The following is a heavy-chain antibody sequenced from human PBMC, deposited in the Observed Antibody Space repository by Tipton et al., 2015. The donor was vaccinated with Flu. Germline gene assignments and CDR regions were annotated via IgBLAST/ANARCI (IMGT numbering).Heavy chain of an antibody. CDR3: ARDLTTIFGGAFDN. J-gene: IGHJ4*02. CDR2: FYHSGST. V-gene: IGHV4-38-2*02. CDR1: GHSISNGYY. Sequence: TLSLTCTVSGHSISNGYYWGWIRQSPGKGLEWIASFYHSGSTSFNPSLRSRVTVSVDTSKNQFSLKLNSVTAADTAVYYCARDLTTIFGGAFDNWGPGTLFTVSS. D-gene: IGHD3-3*01.